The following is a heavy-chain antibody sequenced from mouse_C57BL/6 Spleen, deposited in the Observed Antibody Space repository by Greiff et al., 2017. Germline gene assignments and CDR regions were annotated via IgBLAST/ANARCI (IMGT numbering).Heavy chain of an antibody. J-gene: IGHJ2*01. V-gene: IGHV14-1*01. CDR2: IDPEDGDT. CDR3: TARDSSGYVNY. CDR1: GFNIKDYY. Sequence: EVKVVESGAELVRPGASVKLSCTASGFNIKDYYMHWVKQRPEQGLEWIGRIDPEDGDTEYAPKFQGKATMTADTSSNTAYLQLSSLTSEDTAVYYCTARDSSGYVNYWGQGTTLTVSS. D-gene: IGHD3-2*02.